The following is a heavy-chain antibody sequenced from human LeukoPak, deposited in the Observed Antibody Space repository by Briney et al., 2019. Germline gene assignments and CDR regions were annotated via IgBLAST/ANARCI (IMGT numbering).Heavy chain of an antibody. CDR1: GFTFSSYG. D-gene: IGHD6-6*01. CDR3: ARPGIPYSSSSAYYFDY. V-gene: IGHV3-33*08. CDR2: IWYDGSNK. Sequence: GGSLGLSCAASGFTFSSYGMHWVRQAPGKGLEWVAVIWYDGSNKYYADSVKGRFTISRDNSKNTLYLQMNSLRAEDTAVYYCARPGIPYSSSSAYYFDYWGQGTLVTVSS. J-gene: IGHJ4*02.